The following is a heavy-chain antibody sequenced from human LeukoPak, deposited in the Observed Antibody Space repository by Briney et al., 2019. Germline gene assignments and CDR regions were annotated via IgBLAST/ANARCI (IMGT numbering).Heavy chain of an antibody. CDR2: IIPIFGTA. V-gene: IGHV1-69*05. D-gene: IGHD3-3*01. J-gene: IGHJ6*03. CDR1: GGTFSSYA. CDR3: AREAVHDFWSGYYNYYYYYMDV. Sequence: SVKVSCKASGGTFSSYAISWVRQAPGQGLEWMGGIIPIFGTANYAQKFQGRVTITTDESTSTAYMELSSLRSEDTAVYYCAREAVHDFWSGYYNYYYYYMDVWGKGTTVTVS.